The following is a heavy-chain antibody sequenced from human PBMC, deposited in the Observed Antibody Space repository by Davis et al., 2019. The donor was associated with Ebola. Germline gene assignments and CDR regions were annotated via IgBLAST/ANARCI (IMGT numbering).Heavy chain of an antibody. J-gene: IGHJ4*02. D-gene: IGHD4-17*01. CDR1: GGTFSSYA. V-gene: IGHV1-24*01. CDR3: ATWDGDSYDY. CDR2: FDPEDGET. Sequence: ASVKVSCKASGGTFSSYAISWVRQAPGQGLEWMGGFDPEDGETIYAQKFQGRVTMTEDTSTDTAYMELSSLRSEDTAVYYCATWDGDSYDYWGQGTLVTVSS.